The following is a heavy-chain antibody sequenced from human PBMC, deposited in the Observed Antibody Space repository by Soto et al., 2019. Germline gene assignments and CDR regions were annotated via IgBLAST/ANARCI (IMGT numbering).Heavy chain of an antibody. D-gene: IGHD3-22*01. CDR2: IYYSGST. J-gene: IGHJ4*02. CDR3: ARSPIYYDSSGYYPTSFDY. CDR1: GGPISSYY. Sequence: SETLSLTCTVSGGPISSYYWSWIRQPPGKGLEWIGYIYYSGSTNYNPSPKSRVTISVDTSKNQFSLKLSSVTAADTAVYYCARSPIYYDSSGYYPTSFDYWGQGTLVTVSS. V-gene: IGHV4-59*01.